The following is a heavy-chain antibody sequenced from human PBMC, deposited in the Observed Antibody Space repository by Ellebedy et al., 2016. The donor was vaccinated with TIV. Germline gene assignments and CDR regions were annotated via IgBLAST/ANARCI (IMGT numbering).Heavy chain of an antibody. V-gene: IGHV3-23*01. J-gene: IGHJ6*02. CDR1: GFTFSIFA. Sequence: GESLKISCAASGFTFSIFAMSWVRQAPGKGLEWVSTISASGESTYYADSVTGRFTISRDNAKNTLYLQMNSLRAEDTAVYYCAKDKLRSLEWMGGMDVWGQGTTVTVSS. D-gene: IGHD3-3*01. CDR3: AKDKLRSLEWMGGMDV. CDR2: ISASGEST.